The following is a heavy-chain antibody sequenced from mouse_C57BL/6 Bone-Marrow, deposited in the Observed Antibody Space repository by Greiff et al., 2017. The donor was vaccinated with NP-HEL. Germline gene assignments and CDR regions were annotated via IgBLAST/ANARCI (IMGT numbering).Heavy chain of an antibody. V-gene: IGHV1-50*01. D-gene: IGHD1-1*01. Sequence: QVQLQQPGAELVKPGASVKLSCKASGYTFTSYWMQWVKQRPGQGLEWIGEIDPSDSYTNYNKKFKGKATLTVDTSSSTAYMQLSSLTSEDSAVYYCAREGYYGSSPYWYFDVWGTGTTVTVSS. CDR3: AREGYYGSSPYWYFDV. CDR1: GYTFTSYW. CDR2: IDPSDSYT. J-gene: IGHJ1*03.